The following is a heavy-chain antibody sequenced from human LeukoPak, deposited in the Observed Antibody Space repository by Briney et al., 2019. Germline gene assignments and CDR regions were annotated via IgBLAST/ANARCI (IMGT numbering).Heavy chain of an antibody. CDR3: ARERLPAMVDY. CDR2: IYYSGRT. V-gene: IGHV4-59*01. Sequence: SETLSLTCTVSGGSISSYYWSWIRQPPGKGLEWIGYIYYSGRTSYNPSLKSRVTISVDTSKNQFSLKLSSVTAADTAMYYCARERLPAMVDYWGQGTLVTVSS. CDR1: GGSISSYY. D-gene: IGHD5-18*01. J-gene: IGHJ4*02.